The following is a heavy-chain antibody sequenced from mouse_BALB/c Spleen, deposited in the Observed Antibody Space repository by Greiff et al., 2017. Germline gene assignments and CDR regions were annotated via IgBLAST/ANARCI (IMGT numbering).Heavy chain of an antibody. CDR2: ISSGGSYT. CDR3: TRSTGYPAWFAY. Sequence: DVKLVESGGGLVKPGGSLKLSCAASGFTFSSYTMSWVRQTPEKRLEWVATISSGGSYTYYPDSVKGRFTISRDNAKNTLYLQMSSLKSEDTAMYYCTRSTGYPAWFAYWGQGTLVTVSA. CDR1: GFTFSSYT. J-gene: IGHJ3*01. V-gene: IGHV5-6-4*01. D-gene: IGHD2-1*01.